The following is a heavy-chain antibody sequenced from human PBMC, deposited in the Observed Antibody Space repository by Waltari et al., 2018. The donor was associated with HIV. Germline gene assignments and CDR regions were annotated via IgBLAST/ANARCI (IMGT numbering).Heavy chain of an antibody. CDR1: GGSFSGYY. Sequence: QVQLQQWGAGLLKPSETLSLTCAVYGGSFSGYYWSWIRQPPGKGLEWIGEINHSGSTNYNPSLKSRVTISVDTSKNQFSLKLSSVTAADTAVYYCARRDSSSWKGGFDPWGQGTLVTVSS. V-gene: IGHV4-34*01. CDR2: INHSGST. D-gene: IGHD6-13*01. J-gene: IGHJ5*02. CDR3: ARRDSSSWKGGFDP.